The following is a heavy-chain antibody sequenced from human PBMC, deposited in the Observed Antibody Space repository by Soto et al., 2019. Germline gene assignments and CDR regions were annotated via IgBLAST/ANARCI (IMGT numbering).Heavy chain of an antibody. Sequence: GGSLRLSCAASGFTFSSYGMHWVRQAPGKGLEWVAVISYDGSNKYYADSVKGRFTISRDNSKNTLYLQMNSLRAEDTAVYYCAKDLEPYSSSSLSFDYWGQGTLVTVSS. CDR2: ISYDGSNK. V-gene: IGHV3-30*18. D-gene: IGHD6-6*01. J-gene: IGHJ4*02. CDR3: AKDLEPYSSSSLSFDY. CDR1: GFTFSSYG.